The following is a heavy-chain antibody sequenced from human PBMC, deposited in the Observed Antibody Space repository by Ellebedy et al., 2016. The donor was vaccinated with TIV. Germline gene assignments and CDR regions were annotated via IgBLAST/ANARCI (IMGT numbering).Heavy chain of an antibody. Sequence: GESLKISXAASGLLFSNYAMAWVRQAPGTGLTWFSSISASGGETHYAEPVRGRFTISRDNSRKTVYLQMTSLRVEDMGLYYCARDGVGYVWGRGTPVTVSS. CDR3: ARDGVGYV. CDR2: ISASGGET. CDR1: GLLFSNYA. V-gene: IGHV3-23*01. J-gene: IGHJ4*02. D-gene: IGHD2-15*01.